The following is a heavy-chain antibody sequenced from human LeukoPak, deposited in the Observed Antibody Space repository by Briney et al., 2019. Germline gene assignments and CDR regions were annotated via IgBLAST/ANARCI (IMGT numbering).Heavy chain of an antibody. J-gene: IGHJ6*02. Sequence: GGALRLSCAASGFALSSHWMTWVRQVPGRGPEWVANVNRDGSETYYLDSVKGRFTISKDNAKNSLYLQMNSLRAEDTALYHCARNNGMDVWGQGTTVIVSS. CDR3: ARNNGMDV. V-gene: IGHV3-7*03. CDR2: VNRDGSET. CDR1: GFALSSHW.